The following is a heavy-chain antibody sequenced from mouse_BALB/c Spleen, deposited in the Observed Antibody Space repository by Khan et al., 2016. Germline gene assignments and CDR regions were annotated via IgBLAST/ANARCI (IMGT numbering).Heavy chain of an antibody. J-gene: IGHJ1*01. CDR1: GFAFSSYD. CDR2: ISSGGGST. CDR3: ARQRGYCDV. V-gene: IGHV5-12-1*01. Sequence: EVELVESGGGLVKPGGSLKLSCAASGFAFSSYDMSWVRQTPEQRLEWVAYISSGGGSTYYPDTVKGRFTISRDNAKKTLYLQMSSLKSEDTAMYYCARQRGYCDVWGAGTTVTVAS.